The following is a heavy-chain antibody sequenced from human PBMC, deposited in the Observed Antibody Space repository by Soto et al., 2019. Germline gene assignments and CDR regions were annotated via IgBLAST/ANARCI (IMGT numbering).Heavy chain of an antibody. CDR1: GGSISSGDYY. V-gene: IGHV4-30-4*02. J-gene: IGHJ4*02. CDR3: AREGFPYYYDRSGYYYGY. CDR2: IYYSGST. Sequence: SETLSLTCTVSGGSISSGDYYSSWIRQSPGKGLEWIGYIYYSGSTYYNPSLKSRITISVDTSKNQFSLKLSSLISEDTAVYYCAREGFPYYYDRSGYYYGYWGQGTLVTVSS. D-gene: IGHD3-22*01.